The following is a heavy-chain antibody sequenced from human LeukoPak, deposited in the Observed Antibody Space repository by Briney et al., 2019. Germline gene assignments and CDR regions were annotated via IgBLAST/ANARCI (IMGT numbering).Heavy chain of an antibody. D-gene: IGHD6-13*01. Sequence: SETLSLTCTVSGGSISSYYWSWIRQPPGKGLEWIGYIYYSGSTNYNPSLKSRVTISVDTSKNQLSLKLSSVTAADTAVYYCARRRRGSPYFDYWGQGTLVTVSS. CDR2: IYYSGST. J-gene: IGHJ4*02. V-gene: IGHV4-59*08. CDR1: GGSISSYY. CDR3: ARRRRGSPYFDY.